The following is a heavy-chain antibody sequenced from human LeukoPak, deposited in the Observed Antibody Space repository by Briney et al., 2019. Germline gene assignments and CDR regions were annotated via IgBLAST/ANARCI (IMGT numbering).Heavy chain of an antibody. CDR3: ARVRRSSSRPDASDI. Sequence: SGTLSLTCTVSGGSIGTYYWSWIRQPPGKGLEWIGYIDYSGSTNYNPSLKSRVTISIDTSKNQFSLKLSSVTAADTAVYYCARVRRSSSRPDASDIWGQGTMVTVSS. D-gene: IGHD6-13*01. CDR2: IDYSGST. CDR1: GGSIGTYY. V-gene: IGHV4-59*01. J-gene: IGHJ3*02.